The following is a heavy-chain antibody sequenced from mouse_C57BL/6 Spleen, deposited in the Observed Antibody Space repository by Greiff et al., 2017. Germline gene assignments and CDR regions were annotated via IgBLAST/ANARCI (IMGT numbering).Heavy chain of an antibody. CDR2: ISSGGSYT. Sequence: EVQLQESGGDLVKPGGSLKLSCAASGFTFSSYGMSWVRQTPDKRLEWVATISSGGSYTYYPDSVKGRFTISRDNAKNTLYLQMNSLKSEDTAMYYCARHLSTMITTGYYAMDYWGQGTSVTVSS. V-gene: IGHV5-6*01. D-gene: IGHD2-4*01. CDR3: ARHLSTMITTGYYAMDY. CDR1: GFTFSSYG. J-gene: IGHJ4*01.